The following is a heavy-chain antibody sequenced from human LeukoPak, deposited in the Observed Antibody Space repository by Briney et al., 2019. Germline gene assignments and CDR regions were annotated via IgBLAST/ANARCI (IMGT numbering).Heavy chain of an antibody. V-gene: IGHV3-30*04. CDR1: GFTFSNYA. CDR3: AKAPYSSGWYDISFDY. D-gene: IGHD6-19*01. Sequence: SGGSLRLSCAASGFTFSNYAIHWVRQAPGKGLEWVAVISYDGSNKYYADSVKGRFTISRDNSKNTLYLQMNSLRAEGTAVYYCAKAPYSSGWYDISFDYWGQGTLVTVSS. J-gene: IGHJ4*02. CDR2: ISYDGSNK.